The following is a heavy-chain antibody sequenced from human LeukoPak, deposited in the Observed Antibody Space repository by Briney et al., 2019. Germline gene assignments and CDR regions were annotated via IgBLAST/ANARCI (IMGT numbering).Heavy chain of an antibody. D-gene: IGHD3-22*01. V-gene: IGHV3-23*01. Sequence: GGSLRLSCAASGFTFSSYGMSWVRQAPGKGLEWVSAISGSGGSTYYADSVKGRFTISRDNSKNTLYLQMNSLRAEDTAVYYCAKDLNYDSSGSDAFDIWGQGTMVTVSS. CDR1: GFTFSSYG. J-gene: IGHJ3*02. CDR3: AKDLNYDSSGSDAFDI. CDR2: ISGSGGST.